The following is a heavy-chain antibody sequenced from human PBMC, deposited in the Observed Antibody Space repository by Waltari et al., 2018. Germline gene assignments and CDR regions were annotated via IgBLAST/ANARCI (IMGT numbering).Heavy chain of an antibody. CDR3: ARDLGYSSNWGY. CDR1: GFTVSSSY. CDR2: IYSSGTT. Sequence: EVQLVESGGGLIQPGGSLRLSCAASGFTVSSSYMSWVRQAPGKGLEWVSLIYSSGTTYYIDSVKGRFTSSRDISKNTLYLQMNSLRAEDTAVYYCARDLGYSSNWGYWGQGTLVTVSS. J-gene: IGHJ4*02. D-gene: IGHD6-13*01. V-gene: IGHV3-53*01.